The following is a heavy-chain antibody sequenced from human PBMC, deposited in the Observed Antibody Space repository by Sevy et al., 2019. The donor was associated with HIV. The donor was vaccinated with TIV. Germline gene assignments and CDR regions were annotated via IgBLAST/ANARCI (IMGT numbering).Heavy chain of an antibody. Sequence: GGSLRLSCAASGFTFSSYSMNWVRQAPGKGLEWVSSISSSSSYRYYEDSVKGRFTISRDNAKNSLYLQMNSLRAEDTAVYYCARSSRSYDGAFDIWGQGTMVTVSS. CDR1: GFTFSSYS. D-gene: IGHD1-26*01. CDR2: ISSSSSYR. J-gene: IGHJ3*02. CDR3: ARSSRSYDGAFDI. V-gene: IGHV3-21*01.